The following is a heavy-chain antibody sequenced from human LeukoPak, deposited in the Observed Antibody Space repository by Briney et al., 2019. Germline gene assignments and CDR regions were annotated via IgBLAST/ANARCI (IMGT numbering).Heavy chain of an antibody. CDR1: GFTFDDYG. CDR3: ARAIYYYYYMDV. V-gene: IGHV3-20*04. J-gene: IGHJ6*03. D-gene: IGHD2-2*01. CDR2: INWNGGST. Sequence: GGSLRLSCAASGFTFDDYGMSWVRQAPGKGLEWVSGINWNGGSTGYADSAKGRFTISRDNAKNSLYLQMNSLRAEDTALYYCARAIYYYYYMDVWGKGTTVTVSS.